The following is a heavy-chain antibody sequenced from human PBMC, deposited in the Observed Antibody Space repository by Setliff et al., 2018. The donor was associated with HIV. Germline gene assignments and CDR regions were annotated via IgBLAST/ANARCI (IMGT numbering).Heavy chain of an antibody. CDR3: ARHGGHPGAQWAFDI. D-gene: IGHD2-8*01. V-gene: IGHV1-3*01. CDR1: GYTFSTNA. Sequence: ASVKVSCKAFGYTFSTNAIHWVRQAPGQRLEWMGYINAGDDNTRYSEKFQGRVTITRDTSANTAYMELSSLRSEDTAVYYCARHGGHPGAQWAFDIWGQGTMVTVSS. J-gene: IGHJ3*02. CDR2: INAGDDNT.